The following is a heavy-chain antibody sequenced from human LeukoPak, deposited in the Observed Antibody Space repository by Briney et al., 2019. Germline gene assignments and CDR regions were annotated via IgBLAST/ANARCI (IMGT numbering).Heavy chain of an antibody. CDR2: IYPGDSDT. V-gene: IGHV5-51*01. Sequence: GESLKISCKGSGYSFTSYWIGWVRQMPGKGLEWMGIIYPGDSDTRYSPSFQGQVTISADKSISTAYLQWSSLKASDTAMYYCAKHMPYSSGWYDGHYFDYWGQGTLVTVSS. CDR3: AKHMPYSSGWYDGHYFDY. CDR1: GYSFTSYW. D-gene: IGHD6-19*01. J-gene: IGHJ4*02.